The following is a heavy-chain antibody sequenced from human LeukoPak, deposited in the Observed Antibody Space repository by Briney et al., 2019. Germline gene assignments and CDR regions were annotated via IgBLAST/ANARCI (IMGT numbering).Heavy chain of an antibody. J-gene: IGHJ6*03. CDR2: IYYSGST. D-gene: IGHD3-22*01. CDR1: GGSISSYY. Sequence: SETLSLTCTVSGGSISSYYWSWIRQPPGKGLEWIGNIYYSGSTNYNPSLESRVTIPVDTSKNQFSLKLSSVTAADTAVYYCTRGSIAYYYMDVWGKGTTVTISS. CDR3: TRGSIAYYYMDV. V-gene: IGHV4-59*01.